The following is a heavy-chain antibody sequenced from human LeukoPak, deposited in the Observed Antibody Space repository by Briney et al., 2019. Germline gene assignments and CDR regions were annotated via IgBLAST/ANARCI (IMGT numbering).Heavy chain of an antibody. CDR1: GYTLTELS. D-gene: IGHD1-14*01. CDR3: ATDKGYVRTCYFDY. Sequence: ASVKVSCKVSGYTLTELSMHWVRQAPGKGLEWMGGFDPEDGETIYAQKFQGRVTMTEDTSTDTAYMELSSLRSEDTAVYYCATDKGYVRTCYFDYWGQGTLVTVSS. J-gene: IGHJ4*02. V-gene: IGHV1-24*01. CDR2: FDPEDGET.